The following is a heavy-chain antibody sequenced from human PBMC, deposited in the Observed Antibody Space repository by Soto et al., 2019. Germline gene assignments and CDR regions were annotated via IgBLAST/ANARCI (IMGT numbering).Heavy chain of an antibody. CDR1: GRTFSSYA. Sequence: QVQLVQSGAEVKKPGSSVKVSCKASGRTFSSYAITWVRQAPGHGLEWMGGIIPIFGTANYAQKFQCRVTITADKSRSIVYREQSELRAGDTAVYYCARVRHYDSSGDLTPRGDAFDICGQGTMVTASA. D-gene: IGHD3-22*01. CDR2: IIPIFGTA. V-gene: IGHV1-69*06. CDR3: ARVRHYDSSGDLTPRGDAFDI. J-gene: IGHJ3*02.